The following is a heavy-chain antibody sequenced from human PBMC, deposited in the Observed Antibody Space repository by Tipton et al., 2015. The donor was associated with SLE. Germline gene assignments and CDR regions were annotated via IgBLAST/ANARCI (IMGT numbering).Heavy chain of an antibody. Sequence: TLSLTCTVSGVSVSSGGFYWNWIRQHPGKGLEWIGNIYYSGNTDNNPSLTSRVTISVDTSKNQFSLKLSSVTAADTPVYYCARSPPRPLGYYYYYYYMDVWGKGTTVTVSS. J-gene: IGHJ6*03. V-gene: IGHV4-61*08. CDR1: GVSVSSGGFY. D-gene: IGHD7-27*01. CDR3: ARSPPRPLGYYYYYYYMDV. CDR2: IYYSGNT.